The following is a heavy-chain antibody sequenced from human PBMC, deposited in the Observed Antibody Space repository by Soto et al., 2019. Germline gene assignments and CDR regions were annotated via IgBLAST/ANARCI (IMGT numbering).Heavy chain of an antibody. CDR3: ARGKDRVFDMSVPQFDY. CDR1: SYTFTSYG. D-gene: IGHD2-8*01. Sequence: GXSVEVSFKASSYTFTSYGISWVRQAPGQGLELMGWINPYNGDTNYAQKVQGRVTVTIDTSTTTAYMELRSLTSDDTAVYYCARGKDRVFDMSVPQFDYWGQGTLVTVSS. J-gene: IGHJ4*02. V-gene: IGHV1-18*04. CDR2: INPYNGDT.